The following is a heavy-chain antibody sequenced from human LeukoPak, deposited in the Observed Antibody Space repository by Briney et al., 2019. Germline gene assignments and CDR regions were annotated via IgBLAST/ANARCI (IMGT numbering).Heavy chain of an antibody. CDR3: ARHYSKYYYYGVDV. V-gene: IGHV4-59*01. CDR1: GGSISSYY. CDR2: IYYSGST. J-gene: IGHJ6*02. Sequence: PSETLSLTCTVSGGSISSYYWSWIRQPPGKGLEWIGYIYYSGSTNYNPSLKSRLTISVDTSKNQFSLKLNSVTAADTAVYYCARHYSKYYYYGVDVWGQGTTVTVSS. D-gene: IGHD5-18*01.